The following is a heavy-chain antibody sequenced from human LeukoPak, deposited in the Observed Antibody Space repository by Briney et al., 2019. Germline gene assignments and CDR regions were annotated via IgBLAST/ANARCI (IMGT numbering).Heavy chain of an antibody. CDR3: ARDPRASGSYAPGDY. V-gene: IGHV1-69*05. D-gene: IGHD1-26*01. J-gene: IGHJ4*02. CDR1: GGTFSSYA. CDR2: IIPIFGTA. Sequence: VASVKVSCKASGGTFSSYAISWVRQAPGQGLEWMGGIIPIFGTANYAQKFQGRVTMTRDTSTSTVYMELSSLRSEDTAVYYCARDPRASGSYAPGDYWGQGTLVTVSS.